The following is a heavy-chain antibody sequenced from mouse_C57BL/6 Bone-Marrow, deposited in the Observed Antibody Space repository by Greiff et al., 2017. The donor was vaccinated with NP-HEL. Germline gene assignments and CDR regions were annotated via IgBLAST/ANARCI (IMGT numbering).Heavy chain of an antibody. CDR1: GYTFTSYW. D-gene: IGHD1-1*01. V-gene: IGHV1-64*01. CDR2: IHPNSGST. Sequence: QVQLQQPGAELVKPGASVKLSCKASGYTFTSYWMHWVKQRPGQGLEWIGMIHPNSGSTNYNEKFKSKATLTVDKSSSTAYMQLSSLTSDDSAVYYCSRIIYYYGSSYFYYAMDYWGQGPSVTVSS. J-gene: IGHJ4*01. CDR3: SRIIYYYGSSYFYYAMDY.